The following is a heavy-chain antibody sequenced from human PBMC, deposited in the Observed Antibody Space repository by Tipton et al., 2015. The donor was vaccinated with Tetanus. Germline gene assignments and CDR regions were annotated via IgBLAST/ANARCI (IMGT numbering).Heavy chain of an antibody. V-gene: IGHV1-18*01. J-gene: IGHJ4*02. CDR2: ISVYNGNT. D-gene: IGHD6-19*01. CDR1: GYTFNTFG. CDR3: ARVPTNPLAVDRPTDY. Sequence: QLEQSGAEVKKPGASVKVSCKASGYTFNTFGISWVRQAPGQGLEWMGWISVYNGNTNYGQNVQGRVTMTTDTPTSTAYMELRSLKSDDTAVYYCARVPTNPLAVDRPTDYWGQGTLVTVSS.